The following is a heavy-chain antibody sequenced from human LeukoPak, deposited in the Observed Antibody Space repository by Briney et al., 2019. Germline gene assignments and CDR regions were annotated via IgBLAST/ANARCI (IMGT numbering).Heavy chain of an antibody. CDR1: GGTFSSYA. CDR2: IIPILGIA. J-gene: IGHJ6*02. CDR3: VTRKEMGYSSSWDKQRRTNYGMDV. V-gene: IGHV1-69*04. Sequence: ASVKVSCKASGGTFSSYAISWVRQAPGQGLEWMGRIIPILGIANYAQKFQGRVTITADKSTSTAYMELSSLRSEDTAVYYCVTRKEMGYSSSWDKQRRTNYGMDVWGQGTTVTVSS. D-gene: IGHD6-13*01.